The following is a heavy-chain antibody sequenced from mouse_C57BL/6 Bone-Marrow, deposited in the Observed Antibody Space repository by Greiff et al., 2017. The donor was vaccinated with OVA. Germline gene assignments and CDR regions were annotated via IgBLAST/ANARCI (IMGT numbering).Heavy chain of an antibody. CDR2: IYPRSGNT. V-gene: IGHV1-81*01. D-gene: IGHD1-1*01. J-gene: IGHJ1*03. CDR1: GYTFTSYG. CDR3: ARIPDYYGSSRHWYFDV. Sequence: QVQLQQSGAELARPGDSVKLSCKASGYTFTSYGISWVKQRTGQGLEWIGEIYPRSGNTYYNEKFKGKGTLTADKSSSTAYMELRSLTSEDSAVYYCARIPDYYGSSRHWYFDVWGTGTTVTVSS.